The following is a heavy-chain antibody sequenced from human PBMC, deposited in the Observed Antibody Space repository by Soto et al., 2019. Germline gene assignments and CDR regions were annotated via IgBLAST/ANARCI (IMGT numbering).Heavy chain of an antibody. J-gene: IGHJ4*02. D-gene: IGHD3-22*01. V-gene: IGHV4-4*07. CDR1: GGSISSYY. Sequence: SETLSLTCTVSGGSISSYYWSWIRQPAGKGLEWIGRIYTSGSTNYNPSLKSRVTMSVDTSKNQFSLKLSSVTAADTAVYYCARESYDSSGYYLVLWGQGTLVTVSS. CDR3: ARESYDSSGYYLVL. CDR2: IYTSGST.